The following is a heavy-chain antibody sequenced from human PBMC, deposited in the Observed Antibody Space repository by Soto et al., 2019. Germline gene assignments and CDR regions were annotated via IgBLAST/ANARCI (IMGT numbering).Heavy chain of an antibody. D-gene: IGHD2-2*01. Sequence: EVQLLESGGGLVQPGGSLRLSCAASGFTFSSYAMSWVRQTPGRGLEWVSAITGSGDDTFHADSVKGRFTISRDNSKNTLYLQMYTLGADDTAVYYCAKGSSSSRPYYFDFWGQGTLVTVSS. CDR2: ITGSGDDT. CDR1: GFTFSSYA. J-gene: IGHJ4*02. V-gene: IGHV3-23*01. CDR3: AKGSSSSRPYYFDF.